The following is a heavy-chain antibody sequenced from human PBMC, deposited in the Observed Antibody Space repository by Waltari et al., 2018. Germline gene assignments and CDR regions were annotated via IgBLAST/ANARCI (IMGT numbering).Heavy chain of an antibody. Sequence: QVQLVQSGSELKKPGASVKVSCKASGYTFTSYAMNWVRQAPGQGLEWMGWIKTNTGNPTYAQGFTGRFVFSLDTSVSTAYLQISSLKAEDTAVYYCAKGDRIVISSANAFDIWGQGTMVTVSS. J-gene: IGHJ3*02. D-gene: IGHD3-16*02. V-gene: IGHV7-4-1*02. CDR2: IKTNTGNP. CDR1: GYTFTSYA. CDR3: AKGDRIVISSANAFDI.